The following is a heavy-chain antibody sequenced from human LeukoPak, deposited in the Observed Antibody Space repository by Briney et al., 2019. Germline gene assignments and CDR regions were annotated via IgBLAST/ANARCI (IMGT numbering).Heavy chain of an antibody. Sequence: GGSLRLSCAASGFTFSNFAMSWVRQAPGKGLEWVSVISGSGRSTYYADSMKGRFTISRDNSKNTLYLQMNSLRAEDTAIYYCAKLPNYDYVWGTYRKYYYYMDVWGKGATVTVSS. CDR1: GFTFSNFA. CDR3: AKLPNYDYVWGTYRKYYYYMDV. J-gene: IGHJ6*03. CDR2: ISGSGRST. D-gene: IGHD3-16*02. V-gene: IGHV3-23*01.